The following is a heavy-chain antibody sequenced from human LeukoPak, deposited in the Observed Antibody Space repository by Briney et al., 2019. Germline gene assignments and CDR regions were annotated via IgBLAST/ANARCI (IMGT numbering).Heavy chain of an antibody. CDR3: ARQGGSSSYYWWYFDL. J-gene: IGHJ2*01. V-gene: IGHV4-34*12. D-gene: IGHD6-13*01. Sequence: SETLSLTCVVYGESFSGYYWTRIRQPPGKGLEWIGEIIDTGSTKYNSSLKSRVTISVDTSKNEFSLNLTSVTAADTAVYYCARQGGSSSYYWWYFDLWGRGTLVTVSS. CDR1: GESFSGYY. CDR2: IIDTGST.